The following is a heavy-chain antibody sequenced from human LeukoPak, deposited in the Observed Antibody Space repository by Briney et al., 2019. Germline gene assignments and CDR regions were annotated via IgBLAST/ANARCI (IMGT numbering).Heavy chain of an antibody. V-gene: IGHV3-53*01. Sequence: ETLSLTCTVSGGSISSYYWSWIRQPPGKGLEWVSFIYSDNTHYSDSVKGRFTISRDNSKNTLYLQMNSLRAEDTAVYYCARRAGAYSHPYDYWGQGTLVTVSS. CDR3: ARRAGAYSHPYDY. J-gene: IGHJ4*02. D-gene: IGHD4/OR15-4a*01. CDR2: IYSDNT. CDR1: GGSISSYY.